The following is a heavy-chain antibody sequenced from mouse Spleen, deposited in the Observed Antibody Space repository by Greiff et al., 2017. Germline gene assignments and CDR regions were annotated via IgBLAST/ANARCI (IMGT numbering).Heavy chain of an antibody. D-gene: IGHD2-2*01. J-gene: IGHJ3*01. Sequence: QVQLQQSGAELVMPGASVKLSCKASGYTFTSYLMHWVKQRPGQGLEWIGEIDPSDSYTNYNQKFKGKATLTVDKSSSTAYMQLSSLTSEDSAVYYCARGGGYGFAYWGQGTLVTVSA. V-gene: IGHV1-69*01. CDR2: IDPSDSYT. CDR1: GYTFTSYL. CDR3: ARGGGYGFAY.